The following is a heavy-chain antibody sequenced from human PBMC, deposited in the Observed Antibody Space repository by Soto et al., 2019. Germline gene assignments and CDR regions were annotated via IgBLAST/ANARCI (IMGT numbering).Heavy chain of an antibody. CDR1: GFTFSSYW. CDR3: GRGDSDSPMAPGY. Sequence: TGGSLRLSCAASGFTFSSYWMHWVRQAPGKGLVWVSRINPYGSATNYADSVKGRFTISRDNDKNTLYLQMNSLRAEDTDVFYCGRGDSDSPMAPGYWGQGTLVTVSS. D-gene: IGHD5-18*01. J-gene: IGHJ4*02. CDR2: INPYGSAT. V-gene: IGHV3-74*01.